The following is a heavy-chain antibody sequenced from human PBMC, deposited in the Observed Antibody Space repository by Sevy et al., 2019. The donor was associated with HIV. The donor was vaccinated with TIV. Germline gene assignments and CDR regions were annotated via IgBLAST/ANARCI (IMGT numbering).Heavy chain of an antibody. Sequence: GGSLRLSCAASGFTFTNYAMNWVRQAPGKGLEWVSGISDSGDTTHYAESVKGRFTISRDNSKNTVYLEMNSLRNEDTAIYFCANAYSGSYSHSYLYALDVWGQGTTVTVSS. CDR3: ANAYSGSYSHSYLYALDV. CDR2: ISDSGDTT. CDR1: GFTFTNYA. D-gene: IGHD1-26*01. V-gene: IGHV3-23*01. J-gene: IGHJ6*02.